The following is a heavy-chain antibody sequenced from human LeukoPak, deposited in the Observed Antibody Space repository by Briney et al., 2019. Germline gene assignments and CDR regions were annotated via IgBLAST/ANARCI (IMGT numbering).Heavy chain of an antibody. V-gene: IGHV1-69*05. CDR3: AILGSGYCSGGSCLPTFDY. J-gene: IGHJ4*02. Sequence: SVKVSCKASGGTFSSYAISWVRQAPGQGLEWMGGIIPIFGTANYAQKFQGRVTITTDESTSTAYMELSILRSEDTAVYYCAILGSGYCSGGSCLPTFDYWGQGTLVTVSS. CDR2: IIPIFGTA. CDR1: GGTFSSYA. D-gene: IGHD2-15*01.